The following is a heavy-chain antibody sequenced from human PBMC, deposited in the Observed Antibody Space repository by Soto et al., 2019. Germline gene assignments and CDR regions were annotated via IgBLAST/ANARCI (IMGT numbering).Heavy chain of an antibody. CDR2: MNPNSGNA. Sequence: QVQLVQSGAEVKKPGASVKVCCKASGYIFTSYDINWVRQATGQRLEWMGWMNPNSGNAGSVQKFHGRVTMTRNTSIGTAYMELSSLRSEDTAVYYCARSQRGYSVADSGGQGTLVSVSS. J-gene: IGHJ4*02. CDR3: ARSQRGYSVADS. D-gene: IGHD5-18*01. CDR1: GYIFTSYD. V-gene: IGHV1-8*02.